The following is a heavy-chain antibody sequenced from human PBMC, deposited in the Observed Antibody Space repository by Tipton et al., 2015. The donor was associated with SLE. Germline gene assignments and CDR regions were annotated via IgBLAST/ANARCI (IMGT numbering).Heavy chain of an antibody. J-gene: IGHJ4*02. Sequence: LRLSCAVYGGSFSGYYWSWIRQPPGKGLEWIGEINHSGSTNYNPSLKSRVTISVDTSKNQFPLRLSSVTAADTAVYYCAIVPDYWGQGTLVTVSS. CDR1: GGSFSGYY. V-gene: IGHV4-34*01. CDR3: AIVPDY. D-gene: IGHD6-6*01. CDR2: INHSGST.